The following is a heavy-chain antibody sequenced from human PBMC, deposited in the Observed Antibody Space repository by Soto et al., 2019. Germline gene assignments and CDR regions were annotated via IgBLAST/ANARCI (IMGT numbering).Heavy chain of an antibody. J-gene: IGHJ4*01. CDR1: GYTFTSYG. Sequence: GSSVKASCKASGYTFTSYGISWVRQAPGQGLEWMGWISAYNGNTNYAQKLQGRVTMTTDTSTSTAYMELRSLRSDDTAVYCCARAEELGYCSSTSCPFDYWG. CDR2: ISAYNGNT. V-gene: IGHV1-18*01. CDR3: ARAEELGYCSSTSCPFDY. D-gene: IGHD2-2*01.